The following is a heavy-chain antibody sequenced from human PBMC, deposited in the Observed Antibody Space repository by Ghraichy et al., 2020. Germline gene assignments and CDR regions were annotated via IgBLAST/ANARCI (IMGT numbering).Heavy chain of an antibody. Sequence: SETLSLTCTVSGGSISSSSYYWGWIRQPPGKGLEWIGSIYYSGSTYYNPSLKSRATISVDTSKNQFSLKLSSMTAADTAVYYCARTKSTYGGNSGGDFDIWGQGTMVTVSS. CDR2: IYYSGST. CDR1: GGSISSSSYY. CDR3: ARTKSTYGGNSGGDFDI. J-gene: IGHJ3*02. D-gene: IGHD4-23*01. V-gene: IGHV4-39*01.